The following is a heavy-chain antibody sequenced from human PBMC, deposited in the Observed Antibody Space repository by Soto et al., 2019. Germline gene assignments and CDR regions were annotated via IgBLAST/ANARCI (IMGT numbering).Heavy chain of an antibody. V-gene: IGHV1-69*12. CDR3: ATPSPGAYYDDSSGSAFDI. Sequence: QVQLVQSGAEVKKPGSSVKVSCKASGGTFSSYAISWVRQAPGQGLEWMGGIIPIFGTANYAQKFQGRVTITADESTSTAYMELSSLKYEDTAVYYCATPSPGAYYDDSSGSAFDIWGQGTMVTVSS. CDR2: IIPIFGTA. CDR1: GGTFSSYA. D-gene: IGHD3-22*01. J-gene: IGHJ3*02.